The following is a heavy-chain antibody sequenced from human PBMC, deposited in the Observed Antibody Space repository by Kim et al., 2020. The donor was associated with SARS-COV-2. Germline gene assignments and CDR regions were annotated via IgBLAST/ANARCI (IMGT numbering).Heavy chain of an antibody. J-gene: IGHJ4*02. Sequence: YADRVKGRFTISRDNAKNSLYLQMATLRADDTAVYYRAREGAARSLDYWGQGTPVTVSP. D-gene: IGHD2-15*01. V-gene: IGHV3-21*06. CDR3: AREGAARSLDY.